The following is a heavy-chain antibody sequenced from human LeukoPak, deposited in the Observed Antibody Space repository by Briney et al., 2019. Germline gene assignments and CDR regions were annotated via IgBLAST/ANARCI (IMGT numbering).Heavy chain of an antibody. CDR2: INWNGGST. V-gene: IGHV3-20*04. J-gene: IGHJ6*02. Sequence: GGSLRLSCAASGFTFDDYGMSWVRQAPGKGLEWVSGINWNGGSTGYADSVKGRFTISRDNAKNSLYLQMNSLRAEDTASYYCARDPVSIVPAAMNDNYYYGMDVWGQGTTVTVSS. CDR3: ARDPVSIVPAAMNDNYYYGMDV. D-gene: IGHD2-2*01. CDR1: GFTFDDYG.